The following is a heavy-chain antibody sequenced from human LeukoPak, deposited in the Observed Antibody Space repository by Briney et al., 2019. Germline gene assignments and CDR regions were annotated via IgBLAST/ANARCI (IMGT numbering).Heavy chain of an antibody. J-gene: IGHJ4*02. CDR3: AKAPVTTCRGAYCYPFDY. Sequence: GGSLRLSCAASGFTLSSYAMSWVRQAPGKGLEWVSAISDSGNTYHADSVKGRFTISRDSSKYTLFLQMNRLRPEDAAVYYCAKAPVTTCRGAYCYPFDYWGQGTLVTVSS. D-gene: IGHD2-21*01. V-gene: IGHV3-23*01. CDR2: ISDSGNT. CDR1: GFTLSSYA.